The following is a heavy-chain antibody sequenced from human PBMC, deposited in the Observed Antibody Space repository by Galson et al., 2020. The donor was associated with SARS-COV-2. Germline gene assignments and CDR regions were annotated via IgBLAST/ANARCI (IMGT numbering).Heavy chain of an antibody. V-gene: IGHV3-11*01. CDR3: ARESWGSLDP. D-gene: IGHD3-16*01. CDR1: GFIFSDAH. CDR2: IKNGVDTI. Sequence: SLKISCAASGFIFSDAHMTWIRHAPGKGLEWISYIKNGVDTIYYADSVKGRFTMSRDNANNLLYLQMNSLRVEDTAMYYCARESWGSLDPWGQGTLVTVST. J-gene: IGHJ5*02.